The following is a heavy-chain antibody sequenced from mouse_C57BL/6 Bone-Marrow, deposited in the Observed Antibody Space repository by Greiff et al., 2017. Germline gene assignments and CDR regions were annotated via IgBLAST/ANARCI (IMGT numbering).Heavy chain of an antibody. Sequence: VQRVESGAELVRPGASVKLSCKASGYTFTDYYINWVKQRPGQGLEWIARIYPGSGNTYYNEKFKGKATLTAEKSSSTAYMQLSSLTSEDSAVYFCAREGGRGYWGQGTTLTVSS. CDR2: IYPGSGNT. J-gene: IGHJ2*01. CDR3: AREGGRGY. V-gene: IGHV1-76*01. CDR1: GYTFTDYY.